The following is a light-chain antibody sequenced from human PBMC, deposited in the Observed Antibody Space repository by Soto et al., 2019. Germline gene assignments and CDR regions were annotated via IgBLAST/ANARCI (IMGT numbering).Light chain of an antibody. CDR2: QAS. V-gene: IGKV1-5*03. Sequence: DIQLTQSPSTLSASVGDRVTINCRASQYVGSRLAWYQQKPGQAPKLLGYQASNLHRGDPHRFSGSWSATDFTLTISRQHPDVFASYYCQHYNTYWTFGQGTKV. J-gene: IGKJ1*01. CDR1: QYVGSR. CDR3: QHYNTYWT.